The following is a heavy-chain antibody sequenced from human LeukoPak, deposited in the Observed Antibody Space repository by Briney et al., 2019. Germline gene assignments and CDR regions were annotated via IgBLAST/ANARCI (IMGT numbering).Heavy chain of an antibody. CDR1: GFTFSDYW. J-gene: IGHJ4*02. CDR3: TRSFGGSGDY. Sequence: GGSLRLSCAVSGFTFSDYWMHWVRQASGKGLVWISRINTDGSVTDYADSVKGRFTISRDNAKDTLYLQMNSLITEDTALYYCTRSFGGSGDYWGQGTLVTVSS. D-gene: IGHD4-23*01. CDR2: INTDGSVT. V-gene: IGHV3-74*01.